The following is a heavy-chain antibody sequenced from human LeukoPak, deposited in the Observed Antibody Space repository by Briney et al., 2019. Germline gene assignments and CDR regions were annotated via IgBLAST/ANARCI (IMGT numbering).Heavy chain of an antibody. V-gene: IGHV3-33*01. CDR2: IWYDGSNK. Sequence: PGGSLRLSCAASGFTFSSYGMHWVRQAPGEGLEWVALIWYDGSNKYYADSVKGRFTISRDNSKNTLYLQMNSLRAEDTAVYYCARDGELEVFDYWGQGTLVTVSS. CDR1: GFTFSSYG. CDR3: ARDGELEVFDY. D-gene: IGHD1-1*01. J-gene: IGHJ4*02.